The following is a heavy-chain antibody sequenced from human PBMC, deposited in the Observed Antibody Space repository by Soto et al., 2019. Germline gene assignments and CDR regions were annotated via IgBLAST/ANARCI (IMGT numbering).Heavy chain of an antibody. CDR3: ASHYDFWSGYDHKWFDP. CDR2: ISSSSSYI. D-gene: IGHD3-3*01. CDR1: GFTFSSYS. J-gene: IGHJ5*02. V-gene: IGHV3-21*01. Sequence: GGSLRLSCAASGFTFSSYSMNWVRQAPGKGLEWVSSISSSSSYIYYADSVKGRFTISRDNAKNSLYLQMNSLRAEDTAVYYCASHYDFWSGYDHKWFDPWGQGPLVTVSS.